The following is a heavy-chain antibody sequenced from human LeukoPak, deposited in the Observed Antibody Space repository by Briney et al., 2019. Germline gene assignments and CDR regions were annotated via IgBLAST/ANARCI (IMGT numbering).Heavy chain of an antibody. Sequence: SETLSLTCTVSGGSIRYSSYYWGWIRQPPGKGLEWIGSVYYSGSTYSNPSLKSRVTIFVDTSKNQFSLKLTSVTAADTGVYYCARLNNEFWYWGQGTLVSVSS. J-gene: IGHJ4*02. V-gene: IGHV4-39*01. D-gene: IGHD3-3*01. CDR2: VYYSGST. CDR3: ARLNNEFWY. CDR1: GGSIRYSSYY.